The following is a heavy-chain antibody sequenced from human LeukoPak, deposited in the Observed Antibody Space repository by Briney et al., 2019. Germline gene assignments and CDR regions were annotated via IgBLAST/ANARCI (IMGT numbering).Heavy chain of an antibody. D-gene: IGHD3-10*01. V-gene: IGHV4-59*11. CDR3: ARDQSDYYGSGSYYDWFDP. CDR2: IYYSGST. J-gene: IGHJ5*02. CDR1: GGSIRPHY. Sequence: SETLSLTCAVSGGSIRPHYWSWIRQAPGKGLEWIGYIYYSGSTNYNPSLKSRVTISVDTSKNQFSLKLSSVTAADTAVSYCARDQSDYYGSGSYYDWFDPWGQGTLVTVSS.